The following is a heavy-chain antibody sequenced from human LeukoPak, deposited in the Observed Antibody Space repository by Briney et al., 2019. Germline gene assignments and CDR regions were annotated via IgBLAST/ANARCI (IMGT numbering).Heavy chain of an antibody. J-gene: IGHJ4*02. CDR2: ISTVNGDT. CDR1: GYTFTRYG. CDR3: ARGIAPDQY. V-gene: IGHV1-18*04. D-gene: IGHD1-14*01. Sequence: ASVKVSCKASGYTFTRYGITWVQQAPGRGLEWMGWISTVNGDTNYAQNLQGRATMTTDTSTTTAYMELKNLRSDDTAVYYCARGIAPDQYWGQGTLVTVSS.